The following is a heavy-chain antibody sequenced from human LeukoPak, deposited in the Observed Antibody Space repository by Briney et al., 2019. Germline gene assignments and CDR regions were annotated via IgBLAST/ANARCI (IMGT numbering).Heavy chain of an antibody. D-gene: IGHD3-10*01. CDR1: GFTFSSYW. CDR3: ARALYGSGRHFYY. V-gene: IGHV3-7*01. Sequence: GGSLRLSCAASGFTFSSYWINWVRQAPGKGLEWVANIKQDGSEKYYVDSVKGRFTISRDNAKNSLFLQMNSLRAEDTAVYYCARALYGSGRHFYYWGQGTLVTVSS. CDR2: IKQDGSEK. J-gene: IGHJ4*02.